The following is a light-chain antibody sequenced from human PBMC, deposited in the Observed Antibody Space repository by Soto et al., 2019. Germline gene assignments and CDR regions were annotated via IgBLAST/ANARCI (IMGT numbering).Light chain of an antibody. V-gene: IGKV1-9*01. CDR2: EAS. CDR3: QQTRSYPST. Sequence: IQLTQSPSSLSASVGDRVTITCRASQGINSYLAWYQQKPGKXPQXXIYEASILQSGVPSRFSGSGSGTDLTITISSLQAEDFATYYCQQTRSYPSTFGGGTKVDIK. J-gene: IGKJ4*01. CDR1: QGINSY.